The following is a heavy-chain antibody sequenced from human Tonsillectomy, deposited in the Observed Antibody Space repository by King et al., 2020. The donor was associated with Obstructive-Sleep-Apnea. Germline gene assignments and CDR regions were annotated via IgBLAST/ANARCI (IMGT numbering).Heavy chain of an antibody. V-gene: IGHV4-61*01. D-gene: IGHD6-13*01. CDR3: ARLGGGAAAGFYYFDY. J-gene: IGHJ4*02. CDR2: IYYSGST. CDR1: GGSVSSGSYY. Sequence: LQLQESGPGLVKPSETLSLTCTVSGGSVSSGSYYWSWIRQPPGKGLEWIGYIYYSGSTNYNPSLKSRVTISVDTSKNQFSLKLSSVTAADTAVYYCARLGGGAAAGFYYFDYWGQGTLVTVSS.